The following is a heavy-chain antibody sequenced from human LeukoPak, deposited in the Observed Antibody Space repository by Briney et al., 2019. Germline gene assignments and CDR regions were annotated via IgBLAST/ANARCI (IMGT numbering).Heavy chain of an antibody. CDR2: INHSGST. V-gene: IGHV4-34*01. CDR1: GGSFSGYY. Sequence: SETLSLTCAVYGGSFSGYYWSWIRQPPGKGLEWIGEINHSGSTNYNPSLKSRVTISVDTSKNQFSLKLSSVTAADTAVYYCARGLQTTIAMAGTRYFDYWGQGTLVTVSS. J-gene: IGHJ4*02. D-gene: IGHD6-19*01. CDR3: ARGLQTTIAMAGTRYFDY.